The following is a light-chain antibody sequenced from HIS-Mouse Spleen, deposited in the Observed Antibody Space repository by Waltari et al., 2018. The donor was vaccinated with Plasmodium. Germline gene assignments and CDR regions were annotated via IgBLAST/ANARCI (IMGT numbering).Light chain of an antibody. V-gene: IGLV1-36*01. CDR2: YDD. CDR1: SSNIGNNA. J-gene: IGLJ3*02. CDR3: AAWDDSLNGRV. Sequence: QSVLTQPPSVSEAPRQRVTISCSGSSSNIGNNAVNWYQQLPGKAPKLLIYYDDLRPSGGSDRFSGSKAGTSASLAISGLQSEDEADYYCAAWDDSLNGRVFGGGTKLTVL.